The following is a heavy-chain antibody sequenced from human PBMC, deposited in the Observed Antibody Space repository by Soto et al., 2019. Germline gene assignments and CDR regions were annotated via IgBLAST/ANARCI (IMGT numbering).Heavy chain of an antibody. CDR2: ISGDASNT. CDR1: GFTFSTFA. D-gene: IGHD6-6*01. V-gene: IGHV3-23*01. Sequence: GGSLRLSCAASGFTFSTFAMSWVRQAPGKGLEWVSGISGDASNTYYVDSVKGRFTISRDSTKNTLYLQKNSLRAEDTAVYYFAREQRATLRPWFAPWGQGTQVPVSA. CDR3: AREQRATLRPWFAP. J-gene: IGHJ5*02.